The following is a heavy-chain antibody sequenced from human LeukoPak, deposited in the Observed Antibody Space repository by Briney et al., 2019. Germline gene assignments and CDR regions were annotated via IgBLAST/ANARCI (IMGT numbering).Heavy chain of an antibody. J-gene: IGHJ4*02. D-gene: IGHD5-12*01. V-gene: IGHV4-59*11. CDR1: GDSMTNHY. CDR2: IGHSGHS. CDR3: ARGFPDWVGSGYPFDV. Sequence: PSETLSLTCDLSGDSMTNHYWHWVRHPPEKGLESSSQIGHSGHSDRYPSLKSLVSISIDTARTQFSLEMTSVTAADTAVYFCARGFPDWVGSGYPFDVWGQGLLVTVSS.